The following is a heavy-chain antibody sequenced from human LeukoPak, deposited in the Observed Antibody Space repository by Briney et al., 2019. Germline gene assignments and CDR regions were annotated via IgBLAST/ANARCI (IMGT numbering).Heavy chain of an antibody. CDR1: GYTLTELS. D-gene: IGHD6-19*01. J-gene: IGHJ3*02. Sequence: ASVKVSCKVSGYTLTELSMHWVRQAPGKGLEWMGWMNPNSGGTKYAQKFQGRVTMTRDTSISTAYMELSGLRFDDTAVYYCARPRTSGWIHDVYDIWGQGTMVTVPS. CDR2: MNPNSGGT. CDR3: ARPRTSGWIHDVYDI. V-gene: IGHV1-2*02.